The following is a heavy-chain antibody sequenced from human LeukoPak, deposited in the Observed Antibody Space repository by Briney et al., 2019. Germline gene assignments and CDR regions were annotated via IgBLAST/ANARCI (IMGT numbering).Heavy chain of an antibody. CDR1: GGSISSYY. CDR2: IYYSGNT. D-gene: IGHD2-2*03. CDR3: ARLDGDY. Sequence: SETLSLTCTVSGGSISSYYWSWIRQPPGKGLEWIGYIYYSGNTNYNPSLKSRVTISVDTSKNQFSLKLSSVTATDTAVYYCARLDGDYWGQGTLVTVSS. J-gene: IGHJ4*02. V-gene: IGHV4-59*01.